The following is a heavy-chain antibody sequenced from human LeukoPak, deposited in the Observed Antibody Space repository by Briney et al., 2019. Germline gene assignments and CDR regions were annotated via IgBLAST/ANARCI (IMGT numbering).Heavy chain of an antibody. J-gene: IGHJ4*02. CDR2: IKQDGSEE. V-gene: IGHV3-7*03. CDR1: GFTFSESW. CDR3: VTFPTTKIDY. D-gene: IGHD1-26*01. Sequence: LTGGSLRLSCAVSGFTFSESWMSWLRQAPGKGLEWVANIKQDGSEEYYVDSVKGRFTISRDNAQNSLYLQMNSLRVEDTAMYYCVTFPTTKIDYWGQGTLVTVSS.